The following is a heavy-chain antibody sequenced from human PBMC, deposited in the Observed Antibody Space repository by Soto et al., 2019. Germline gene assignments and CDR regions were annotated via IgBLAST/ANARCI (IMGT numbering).Heavy chain of an antibody. CDR1: GFTFSTSD. CDR2: IGTGYDT. J-gene: IGHJ2*01. D-gene: IGHD2-21*02. CDR3: VREGRSGAWNDCYFDL. Sequence: EVQLVESGGGLVQPGESLRLSCAASGFTFSTSDMHWVRQAPGKGLEWVSAIGTGYDTYYPGSVKGRFTISRENAKNSLYLQMNSLTAGDTAVYYCVREGRSGAWNDCYFDLWGRGTLVTVSS. V-gene: IGHV3-13*01.